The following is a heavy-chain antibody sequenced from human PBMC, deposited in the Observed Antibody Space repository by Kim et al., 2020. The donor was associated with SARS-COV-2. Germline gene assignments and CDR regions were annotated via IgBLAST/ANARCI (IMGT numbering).Heavy chain of an antibody. CDR1: GFTFDDYA. J-gene: IGHJ4*02. CDR2: ISWNSGSI. D-gene: IGHD3-10*01. V-gene: IGHV3-9*01. Sequence: GGSLRLSCAASGFTFDDYAMHWVRQAPGKGLEWVSGISWNSGSIGYADSVKGRFTISRDNAKNSLYLQMNSLRAEDTALYYCAKGQLSMVRGVIMGWGQGTLVTVSS. CDR3: AKGQLSMVRGVIMG.